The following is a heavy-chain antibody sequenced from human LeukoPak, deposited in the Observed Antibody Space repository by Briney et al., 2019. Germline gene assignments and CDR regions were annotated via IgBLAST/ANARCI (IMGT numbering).Heavy chain of an antibody. Sequence: ASVKVSCKASGYTFTGYYIHWVRQAPGQGLEWMAWINPNSGGTNYAQKFQGRVTMTRDTSISTAYMELSRLRSDDTAVYYCARDGDSSGYYPEQGWFDPWGQGTLVTVSS. CDR2: INPNSGGT. J-gene: IGHJ5*02. V-gene: IGHV1-2*02. CDR3: ARDGDSSGYYPEQGWFDP. CDR1: GYTFTGYY. D-gene: IGHD3-22*01.